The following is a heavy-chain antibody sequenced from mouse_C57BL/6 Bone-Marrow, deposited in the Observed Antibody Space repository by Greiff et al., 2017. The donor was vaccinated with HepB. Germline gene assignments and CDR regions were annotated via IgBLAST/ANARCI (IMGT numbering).Heavy chain of an antibody. CDR1: GYTFTSYG. D-gene: IGHD1-1*01. CDR3: AKNDGGWVAY. V-gene: IGHV1-81*01. CDR2: IYPRSGNT. J-gene: IGHJ3*01. Sequence: VKLMESGAELASPGASVKLSCKASGYTFTSYGISWVKQRTGQGLEWIGEIYPRSGNTYYNEKFKGKATLTADKSSSTAYMELRSLTSEDSAVDVGAKNDGGWVAYWGQGTLVTVSA.